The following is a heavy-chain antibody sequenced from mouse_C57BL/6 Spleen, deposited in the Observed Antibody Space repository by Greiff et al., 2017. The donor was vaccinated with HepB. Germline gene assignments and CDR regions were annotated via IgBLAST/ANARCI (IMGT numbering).Heavy chain of an antibody. D-gene: IGHD2-4*01. CDR3: ARKQGLYYDYDGGFAY. Sequence: QVHVKQSGAELVKPGASVKISCKASGYAFSSYWMNWVKQRPGKGLEWIGQIYPGDGDTNYNGKFKGKATLTADKSSSTAYMQLSSLTSEDSAVYFCARKQGLYYDYDGGFAYWGQGTLVTVSA. V-gene: IGHV1-80*01. CDR1: GYAFSSYW. CDR2: IYPGDGDT. J-gene: IGHJ3*01.